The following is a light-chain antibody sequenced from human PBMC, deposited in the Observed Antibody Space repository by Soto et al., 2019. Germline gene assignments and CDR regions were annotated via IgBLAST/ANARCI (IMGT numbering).Light chain of an antibody. Sequence: DIEMTQSPSSVSASVGDRVTITCRASQDGSTWLVWYQQKSGQAPKLLIYAASYLQSGVPSRYSGSRSGPDFTLTISSLQPDDSATYLCQQASIFPLTFGGGTNVHIQ. CDR3: QQASIFPLT. CDR2: AAS. CDR1: QDGSTW. J-gene: IGKJ4*01. V-gene: IGKV1-12*01.